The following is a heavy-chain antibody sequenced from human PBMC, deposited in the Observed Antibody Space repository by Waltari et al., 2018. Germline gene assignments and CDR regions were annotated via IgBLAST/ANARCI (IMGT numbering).Heavy chain of an antibody. CDR3: ARDRCSGGSCYLDY. J-gene: IGHJ4*02. D-gene: IGHD2-15*01. CDR1: GFTFSSYW. V-gene: IGHV3-7*01. CDR2: IKQDGSEK. Sequence: EVQLVESGGGLVQPGGSLRLSCAASGFTFSSYWMSWVRQAPGKGLEWVANIKQDGSEKYYVDAVKGRFTISRDNAKNSLYLQMNSLRAEDTAVYYCARDRCSGGSCYLDYWGQGTLVTVSS.